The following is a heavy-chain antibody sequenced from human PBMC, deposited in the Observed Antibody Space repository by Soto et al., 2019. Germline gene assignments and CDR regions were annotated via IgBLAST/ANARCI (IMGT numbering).Heavy chain of an antibody. CDR1: GGSISSGDHY. CDR3: ARKPNNYGSPLPVWLDH. D-gene: IGHD3-10*01. J-gene: IGHJ5*02. V-gene: IGHV4-30-4*01. Sequence: SETLSLTCTVSGGSISSGDHYWSWIRQPPGKGLEWIGYIYYSGSTYYNPSLKSRVTISVDTSKNQFSLKLTSVTAADTAVYYCARKPNNYGSPLPVWLDHWGQGTLVTSPQ. CDR2: IYYSGST.